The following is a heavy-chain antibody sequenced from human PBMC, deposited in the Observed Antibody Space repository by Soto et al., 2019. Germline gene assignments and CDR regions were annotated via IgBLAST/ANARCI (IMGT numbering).Heavy chain of an antibody. Sequence: QVQLQESGPGLVKPSETLSLTCSVSGGSISDYYWSWIRQPPGRGLEWIGYIYKSGSTNYNPSLNSRVTISVDTSKNLFPLKLSSVTAADTAVYYCARDQNGSPHFDYWGQGTLVTVSS. D-gene: IGHD1-26*01. CDR1: GGSISDYY. CDR2: IYKSGST. V-gene: IGHV4-59*01. J-gene: IGHJ4*02. CDR3: ARDQNGSPHFDY.